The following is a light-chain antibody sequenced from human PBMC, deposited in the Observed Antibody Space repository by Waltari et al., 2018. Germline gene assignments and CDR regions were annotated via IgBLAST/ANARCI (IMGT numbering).Light chain of an antibody. V-gene: IGLV2-14*01. CDR1: SSDVGGSNY. CDR2: DVS. J-gene: IGLJ2*01. Sequence: QSALTQPAFVSGSPGQSITIPCTGTSSDVGGSNYFPWYQQNPGKAPKLMIYDVSKRPSGVSNRFSGSKSGNTASLTISGLQAEDEADYYCSSYTSSSTLVLFGGGTKLTVL. CDR3: SSYTSSSTLVL.